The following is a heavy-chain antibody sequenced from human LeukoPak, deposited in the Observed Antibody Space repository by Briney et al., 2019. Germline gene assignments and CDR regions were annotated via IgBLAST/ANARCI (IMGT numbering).Heavy chain of an antibody. CDR1: GFTFDDYA. CDR2: ISWNSGSI. Sequence: GRSLRLSCAASGFTFDDYAMHWVRQAPGKGLEWVSGISWNSGSIGYADSVKGRFTISRDNAKNSLYLQMNSLRAEDTALYYCAKEYIAAAGSGFDYWGQGTLVTVSS. V-gene: IGHV3-9*01. D-gene: IGHD6-13*01. CDR3: AKEYIAAAGSGFDY. J-gene: IGHJ4*02.